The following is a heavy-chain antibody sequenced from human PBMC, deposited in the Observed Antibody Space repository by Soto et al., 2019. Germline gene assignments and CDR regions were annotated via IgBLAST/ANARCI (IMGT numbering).Heavy chain of an antibody. CDR3: AREGGESSDGLYYFDS. CDR2: IYYSGNT. V-gene: IGHV4-30-4*01. CDR1: GGSTSSDNY. D-gene: IGHD3-16*01. Sequence: QVQLQESGPGLVKPSQTLSLTGTVSGGSTSSDNYWSWIRQPPGKGLEWIGHIYYSGNTDYNPSLKSRLAISIDTSKNQFSLKLSSVTAADTADYFCAREGGESSDGLYYFDSSGQGSLVTVSS. J-gene: IGHJ4*02.